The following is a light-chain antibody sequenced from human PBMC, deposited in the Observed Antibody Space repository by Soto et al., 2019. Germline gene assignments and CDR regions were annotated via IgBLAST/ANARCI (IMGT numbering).Light chain of an antibody. CDR1: QTIISW. J-gene: IGKJ1*01. Sequence: DIQMTQSPSTLSASVGDRVTITCRASQTIISWLAWYQQKPGKGPNLLIYAASSLQRGVPSRFSGSGSGRDFVLTISSLQPEDSATYYCQQSYGTPWTFGQGTKVDIK. CDR2: AAS. CDR3: QQSYGTPWT. V-gene: IGKV1-39*01.